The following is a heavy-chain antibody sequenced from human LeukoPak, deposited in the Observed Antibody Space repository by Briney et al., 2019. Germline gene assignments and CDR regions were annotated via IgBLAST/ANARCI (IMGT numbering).Heavy chain of an antibody. J-gene: IGHJ4*02. CDR2: IIPIFGTA. V-gene: IGHV1-69*01. Sequence: SVKVSCKASGGTFSSYAISWVRQAPGQGLEWMGGIIPIFGTANYAQKFQGRVTITADESTSTAYMELSSLRSEDTAVYYCAGGGGGYYDILAGYYKTLDYWGQGTLVTVSS. CDR1: GGTFSSYA. CDR3: AGGGGGYYDILAGYYKTLDY. D-gene: IGHD3-9*01.